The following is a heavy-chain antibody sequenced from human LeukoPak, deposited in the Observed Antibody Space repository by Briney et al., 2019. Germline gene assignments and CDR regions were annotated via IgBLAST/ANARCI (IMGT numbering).Heavy chain of an antibody. Sequence: GGSLRLSCAASGFTINTFTMNWVRQAPGKGLEWVSTVRGAEGGTYYADSVKGRFTISRDNFENTLYLQMNYLREEDTALYYCAKAFSSGWSPFDYWGQGALVTVSS. CDR2: VRGAEGGT. V-gene: IGHV3-23*01. CDR1: GFTINTFT. D-gene: IGHD6-19*01. J-gene: IGHJ4*02. CDR3: AKAFSSGWSPFDY.